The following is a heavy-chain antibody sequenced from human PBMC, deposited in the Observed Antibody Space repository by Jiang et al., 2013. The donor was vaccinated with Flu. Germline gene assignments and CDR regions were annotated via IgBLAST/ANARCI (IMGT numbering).Heavy chain of an antibody. CDR2: ISSDGGTK. D-gene: IGHD2/OR15-2a*01. CDR1: GFTFSNYA. CDR3: ASSPRFGNRVTTRRFED. V-gene: IGHV3-30-3*01. Sequence: VQLVESGGGVVQPGKSLRLSCATSGFTFSNYAFHWVRQSPGNGLDWVAVISSDGGTKFYADSVRGRFTISRDNSKNTLYLQMTSLRADDSAVYFCASSPRFGNRVTTRRFEDWGQGTLVTVSS. J-gene: IGHJ4*02.